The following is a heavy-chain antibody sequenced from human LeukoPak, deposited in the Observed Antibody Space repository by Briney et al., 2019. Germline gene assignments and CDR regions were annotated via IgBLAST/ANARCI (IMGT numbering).Heavy chain of an antibody. D-gene: IGHD2-2*01. Sequence: GGSLRLSCAASGFTFSSHSMNWVRQAPGKGLEWVSSISPSGNYIYYADSVGGRFTISRDNAKNSLYLQMNSLRAEDTAVYYCARDLCSSTSCYSYWGQGTLVTVSS. V-gene: IGHV3-21*01. CDR1: GFTFSSHS. CDR2: ISPSGNYI. J-gene: IGHJ4*02. CDR3: ARDLCSSTSCYSY.